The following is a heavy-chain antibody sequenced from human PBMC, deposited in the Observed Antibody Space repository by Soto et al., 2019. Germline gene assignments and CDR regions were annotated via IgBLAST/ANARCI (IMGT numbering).Heavy chain of an antibody. CDR3: ARGYISDFDWLLSGYNWFDP. D-gene: IGHD3-9*01. CDR2: IYYSGST. CDR1: GGSISSYY. Sequence: PSETLSLTCTVSGGSISSYYWSWIRQPPGKGLEWIGYIYYSGSTNYNPSLKSRVTISVDTSKNQFSLKLSSVTAADTAVYYCARGYISDFDWLLSGYNWFDPWGQGPLVTVSS. J-gene: IGHJ5*02. V-gene: IGHV4-59*01.